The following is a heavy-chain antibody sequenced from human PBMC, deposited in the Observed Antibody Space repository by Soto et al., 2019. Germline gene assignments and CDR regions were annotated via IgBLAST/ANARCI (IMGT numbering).Heavy chain of an antibody. J-gene: IGHJ4*02. V-gene: IGHV3-21*01. Sequence: LRLSCAASGFTFSAYSFNWVRQAPGKGLEWVASISSRSSYIYYADSVRGRFLISRDNTKNSVYLQMNSLRSEDTAVYYCAKADSSSSDYWGQGTLVTVSS. CDR1: GFTFSAYS. CDR2: ISSRSSYI. CDR3: AKADSSSSDY. D-gene: IGHD6-6*01.